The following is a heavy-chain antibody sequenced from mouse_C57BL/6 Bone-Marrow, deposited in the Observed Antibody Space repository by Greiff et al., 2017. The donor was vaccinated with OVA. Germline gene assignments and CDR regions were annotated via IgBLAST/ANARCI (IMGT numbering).Heavy chain of an antibody. CDR2: ISDGGSYT. Sequence: EVKLVESGGGLVKPGGSLKLSCAASGFTFSSYAMSWVRQTPEKRLEWVATISDGGSYTYYPDNVKGRFTISRDNAKNNLYLQMSHLKSEDTAMYYCARDRFSYYSNHWDVGMDYWGQGTSVTVSS. D-gene: IGHD2-5*01. J-gene: IGHJ4*01. CDR1: GFTFSSYA. V-gene: IGHV5-4*01. CDR3: ARDRFSYYSNHWDVGMDY.